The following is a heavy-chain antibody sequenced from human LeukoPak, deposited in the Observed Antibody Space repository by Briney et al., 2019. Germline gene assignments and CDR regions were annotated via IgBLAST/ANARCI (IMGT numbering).Heavy chain of an antibody. CDR3: ARAYYYDSSRFDP. V-gene: IGHV4-34*01. J-gene: IGHJ5*02. D-gene: IGHD3-22*01. CDR1: GGSFSGYY. CDR2: INHSGST. Sequence: SETLSLTCAVYGGSFSGYYWSWIRQPPGKGLEWIGEINHSGSTNYNPSLKSRVTISVDTSKNQFSLKLSSVTAADTAVYYCARAYYYDSSRFDPWGQGTLVTVSS.